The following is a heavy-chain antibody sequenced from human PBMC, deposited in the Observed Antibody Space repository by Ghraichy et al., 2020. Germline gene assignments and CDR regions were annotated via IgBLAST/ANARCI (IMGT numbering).Heavy chain of an antibody. CDR3: ARGATVVRFFYYDGMDV. J-gene: IGHJ6*02. CDR2: ITSSSRTI. V-gene: IGHV3-48*02. Sequence: GGSLRLSCVASGFTLSSYSMNWVRQSPGKGLEWVAYITSSSRTISYADSVKGRFTVSRDTAQNSLYLQMNSLRDEDTAIYYCARGATVVRFFYYDGMDVWGQGTTVTVSS. D-gene: IGHD4-23*01. CDR1: GFTLSSYS.